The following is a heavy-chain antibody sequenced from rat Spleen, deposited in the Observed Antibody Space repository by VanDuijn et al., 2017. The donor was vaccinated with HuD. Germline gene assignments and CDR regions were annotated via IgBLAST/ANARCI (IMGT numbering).Heavy chain of an antibody. Sequence: EVQLVESGGGLVQPGRSLKLSYAASGFTFSDYNMAWVRQAPKKGLEWVAYISYDGGNTYYRDSVKGRFTISRDNAKSTLYLQMDSLRSEDTATYYCARHRNYGGIPFDFWGQGVMVTVSS. CDR3: ARHRNYGGIPFDF. J-gene: IGHJ2*01. D-gene: IGHD1-11*01. CDR1: GFTFSDYN. CDR2: ISYDGGNT. V-gene: IGHV5-7*01.